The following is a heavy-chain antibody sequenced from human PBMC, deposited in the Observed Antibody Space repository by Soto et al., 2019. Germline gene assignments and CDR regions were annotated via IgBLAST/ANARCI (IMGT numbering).Heavy chain of an antibody. V-gene: IGHV4-61*01. CDR2: IYYSGST. CDR1: GGSVSSGSYY. Sequence: PSETLSLTCTVSGGSVSSGSYYWSWIRQPPGKGLEWIGYIYYSGSTYYNPSLKSRVIISVDTSKNQFSLKLSSVTAADTAVYYCARDRGSYGSGSSYTWFDPWGQGTLVTVSS. D-gene: IGHD3-10*01. J-gene: IGHJ5*02. CDR3: ARDRGSYGSGSSYTWFDP.